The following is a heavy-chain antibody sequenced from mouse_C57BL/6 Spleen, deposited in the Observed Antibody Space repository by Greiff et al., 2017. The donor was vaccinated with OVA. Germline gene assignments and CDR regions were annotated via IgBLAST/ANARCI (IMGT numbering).Heavy chain of an antibody. CDR1: GYPFTSYW. D-gene: IGHD1-1*01. CDR2: IHPNSGST. Sequence: QVQLQQPGAELVKPGASVKLSCKASGYPFTSYWMHWVKQRPGQGLEWIGMIHPNSGSTNYNEKFKSKATLTVDKSSSTAYIQLSSLTSEDSAVYYCARGYYGSSYVDYWGQGTTLTVSS. J-gene: IGHJ2*01. CDR3: ARGYYGSSYVDY. V-gene: IGHV1-64*01.